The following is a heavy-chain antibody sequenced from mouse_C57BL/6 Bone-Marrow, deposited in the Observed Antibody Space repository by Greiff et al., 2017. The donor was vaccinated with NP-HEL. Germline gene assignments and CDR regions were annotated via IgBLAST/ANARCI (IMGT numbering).Heavy chain of an antibody. Sequence: EVKLMESGPGLVKPSQSLSLTCSVTGYSITSGYYWNWTRQFPGNKLEWMGYISYDGSNNYNPSLKNRISITRDTSKNQFFLKLNSVTTEDTATYYCASGAVLLRYWGQGTLVTVSA. V-gene: IGHV3-6*01. CDR3: ASGAVLLRY. J-gene: IGHJ3*01. CDR2: ISYDGSN. D-gene: IGHD1-1*01. CDR1: GYSITSGYY.